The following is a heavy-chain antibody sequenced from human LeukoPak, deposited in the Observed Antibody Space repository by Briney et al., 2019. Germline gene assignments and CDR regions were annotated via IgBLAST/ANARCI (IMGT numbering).Heavy chain of an antibody. Sequence: GGSLRLSCAASGFIFSTYWMHWVRQAPGKGLVWVSRINSDGSSTNYADSVKGRFIISRDNAKNTLYLQMNSLRADDTAVYYCARARLMNWFDPWGLGTLVIISS. V-gene: IGHV3-74*01. CDR1: GFIFSTYW. J-gene: IGHJ5*02. CDR3: ARARLMNWFDP. CDR2: INSDGSST. D-gene: IGHD2-8*01.